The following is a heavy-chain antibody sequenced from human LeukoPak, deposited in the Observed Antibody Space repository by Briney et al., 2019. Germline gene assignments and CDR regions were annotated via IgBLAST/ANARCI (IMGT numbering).Heavy chain of an antibody. D-gene: IGHD3-3*01. J-gene: IGHJ4*02. CDR2: IRYDGSNK. Sequence: GGSLRLSCAASGFTFSSYGMHWVRQAPGKGLEWVAFIRYDGSNKYYADSVKGRFTISRDNSKNTLYLQMNSLRAEDTAVYYCAKNHDFWSGYAPLDYWGQGTLVTVSS. V-gene: IGHV3-30*02. CDR3: AKNHDFWSGYAPLDY. CDR1: GFTFSSYG.